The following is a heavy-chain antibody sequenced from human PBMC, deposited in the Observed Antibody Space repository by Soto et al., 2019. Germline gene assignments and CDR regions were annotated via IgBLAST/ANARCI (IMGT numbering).Heavy chain of an antibody. CDR2: IRRKANSYTT. Sequence: EVQLVESGGGLVQPGGSLRLSCAASGLIFSDYHMDWVRQAPGKGLEWVGRIRRKANSYTTEYAASVKGRFTISRDDSKNPLYLKMNSLKSEDTAVYYCAMLGGWSGGSSGMDVWGQGTTVTVSS. V-gene: IGHV3-72*01. CDR3: AMLGGWSGGSSGMDV. D-gene: IGHD6-19*01. CDR1: GLIFSDYH. J-gene: IGHJ6*02.